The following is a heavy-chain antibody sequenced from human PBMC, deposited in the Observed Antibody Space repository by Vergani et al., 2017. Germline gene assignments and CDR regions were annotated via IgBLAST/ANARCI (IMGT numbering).Heavy chain of an antibody. CDR3: ARSDTNWFDP. Sequence: QVQLQESGPGLVKPSQTLSLTCTVSGGSISSGGYYWSWIRQHPGKGLEWIGYIYYIGSTYYNPSLKSRITISVDRSKNQFSLKLSSVTAADTAVYYCARSDTNWFDPWGQGTLVTVSS. CDR1: GGSISSGGYY. D-gene: IGHD2-21*02. CDR2: IYYIGST. V-gene: IGHV4-31*03. J-gene: IGHJ5*02.